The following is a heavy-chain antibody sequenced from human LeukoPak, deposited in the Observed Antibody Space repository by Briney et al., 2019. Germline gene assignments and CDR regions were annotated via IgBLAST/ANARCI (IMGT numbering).Heavy chain of an antibody. J-gene: IGHJ4*02. CDR1: GFTFRSHS. D-gene: IGHD2/OR15-2a*01. V-gene: IGHV3-21*01. Sequence: PGGSLRLSCAASGFTFRSHSLDWVRQAPGKGLEWVSSITGAGSIQYADSVQGRFTISRDNTQNSIFLQMNSLRAEDTAVYYCVRDVIRSYFDIWGQGILVTVSS. CDR3: VRDVIRSYFDI. CDR2: ITGAGSI.